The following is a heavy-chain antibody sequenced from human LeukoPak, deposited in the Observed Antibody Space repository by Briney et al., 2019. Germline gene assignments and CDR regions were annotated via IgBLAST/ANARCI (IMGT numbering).Heavy chain of an antibody. CDR2: ISGSGGST. Sequence: GGSLRLSCAASGFTFSSYAMSWVRQAPGKGLEWVSAISGSGGSTYYADSVKGRFTISRDNSKNTLYLQMNSLRAEDTAVHYCAKDQEGDGYNAVYDYWGQGTLVTVSS. D-gene: IGHD5-24*01. V-gene: IGHV3-23*01. J-gene: IGHJ4*02. CDR3: AKDQEGDGYNAVYDY. CDR1: GFTFSSYA.